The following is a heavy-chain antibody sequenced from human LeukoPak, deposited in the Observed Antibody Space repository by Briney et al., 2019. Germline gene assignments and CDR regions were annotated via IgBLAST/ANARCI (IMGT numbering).Heavy chain of an antibody. D-gene: IGHD2-15*01. V-gene: IGHV4-39*07. CDR1: GDSISSTNYY. CDR3: ARGLIGYCSGGSCPSFDY. J-gene: IGHJ4*02. CDR2: IYYSGST. Sequence: SETLSLTCTVSGDSISSTNYYWGWIRQPPGKGLEWIGSIYYSGSTYYNPSLESRVTISVDTSKNQFSLKLSSVTAADTAVYYCARGLIGYCSGGSCPSFDYWGQGTLVTVSS.